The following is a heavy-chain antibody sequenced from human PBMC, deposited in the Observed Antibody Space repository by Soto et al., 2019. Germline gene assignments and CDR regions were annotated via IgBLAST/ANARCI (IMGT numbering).Heavy chain of an antibody. J-gene: IGHJ4*02. CDR2: ISSGSKTI. CDR3: AREDILGVRSFDY. Sequence: GGSLRLSCAASGFTFSGYSVNWVRQAPGKGLEWVSYISSGSKTIYYADSVKGRFTVSRDNAKNSQYLQMNSLRDEDTAVYYCAREDILGVRSFDYCGRGTLVTVSS. D-gene: IGHD3-9*01. CDR1: GFTFSGYS. V-gene: IGHV3-48*02.